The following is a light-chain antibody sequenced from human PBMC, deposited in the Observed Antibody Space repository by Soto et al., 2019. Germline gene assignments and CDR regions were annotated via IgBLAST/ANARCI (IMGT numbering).Light chain of an antibody. CDR2: GAS. CDR3: LQDHTYPWT. Sequence: DVQMTQSPSTLSASVGDRVTITCRASQSISGWLAWYQQRPGEAPELLLYGASTLRSGVPSRFSGSGSGTHFALTINNLQPEDSATYFCLQDHTYPWTFGQGTKVEI. V-gene: IGKV1-5*01. J-gene: IGKJ1*01. CDR1: QSISGW.